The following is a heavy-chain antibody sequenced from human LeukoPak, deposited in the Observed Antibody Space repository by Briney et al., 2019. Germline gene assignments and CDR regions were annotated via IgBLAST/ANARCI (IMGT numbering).Heavy chain of an antibody. CDR3: AKDRELPTYYDILTGYPKGNNWFDP. V-gene: IGHV3-23*01. D-gene: IGHD3-9*01. J-gene: IGHJ5*02. CDR2: ISGSGGST. CDR1: GFTFSSYA. Sequence: GGSLRLSCAASGFTFSSYAMSWVRQAPGKGLEWVSAISGSGGSTYYADSVKGRFTISRDNSKNTLYLQMNSLRAEDTAVYYCAKDRELPTYYDILTGYPKGNNWFDPWGQGTLVTVSS.